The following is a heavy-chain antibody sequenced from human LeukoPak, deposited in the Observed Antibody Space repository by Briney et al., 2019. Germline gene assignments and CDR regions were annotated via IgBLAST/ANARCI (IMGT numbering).Heavy chain of an antibody. CDR2: ISWNSGSI. J-gene: IGHJ4*02. CDR1: GFTFDDCA. Sequence: GGSLILSCAASGFTFDDCAMHWVRQAPGKDLEWVSGISWNSGSIGYADSVKGRFTISRDNAENSLYLQMNSPRAEDTALYYCAKSKGYPVYFDYWGQGTLVTVSS. V-gene: IGHV3-9*01. D-gene: IGHD2-15*01. CDR3: AKSKGYPVYFDY.